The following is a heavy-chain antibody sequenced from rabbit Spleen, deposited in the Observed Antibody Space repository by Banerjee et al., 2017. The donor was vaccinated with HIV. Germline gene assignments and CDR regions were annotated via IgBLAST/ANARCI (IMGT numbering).Heavy chain of an antibody. CDR1: GVSFSDKDV. CDR3: ARAGEGGDGYLNL. J-gene: IGHJ4*01. CDR2: IYVGSGGGT. V-gene: IGHV1S45*01. D-gene: IGHD5-1*01. Sequence: EQLEESGGGLVKPEGSLTLTCKASGVSFSDKDVMCWVRQAPGKGLEWIACIYVGSGGGTKYASWAKGRFTISKPSSTTVTLQMTSLPVADTATYFCARAGEGGDGYLNLWGPGTLVTFS.